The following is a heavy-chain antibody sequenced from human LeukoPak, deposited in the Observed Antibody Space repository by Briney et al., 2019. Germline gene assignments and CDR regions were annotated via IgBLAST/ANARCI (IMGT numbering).Heavy chain of an antibody. D-gene: IGHD1-26*01. CDR1: GFTFSDYS. CDR2: ISRNSRHV. V-gene: IGHV3-21*01. Sequence: GGSLRLSCAASGFTFSDYSMNWVSQAPGKRLEWVSSISRNSRHVYYGGSVWGRFTISRDDAQNSLFLQMNSLRAEDMAVYCCVRDFMGMGGTTAYLHYWGQGTLVTVSS. CDR3: VRDFMGMGGTTAYLHY. J-gene: IGHJ1*01.